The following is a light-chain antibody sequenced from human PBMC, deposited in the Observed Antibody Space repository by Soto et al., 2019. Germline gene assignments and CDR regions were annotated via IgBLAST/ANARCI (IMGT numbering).Light chain of an antibody. CDR3: LQHNTYPWT. CDR2: DAS. CDR1: QGITND. J-gene: IGKJ1*01. Sequence: DIQMTQSPSSLSAYVGDRVTITCRESQGITNDLGWYQQKPGKAPKGXIYDASTLQSGVPSRFSGSGSGTEFTLTISSLQPEDFATYYCLQHNTYPWTFGQGTKVDIK. V-gene: IGKV1-17*01.